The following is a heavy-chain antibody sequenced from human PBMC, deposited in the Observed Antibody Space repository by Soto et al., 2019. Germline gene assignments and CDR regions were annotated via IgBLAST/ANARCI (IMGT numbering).Heavy chain of an antibody. D-gene: IGHD6-19*01. CDR3: ARGSSGWPPRLDY. V-gene: IGHV4-59*01. Sequence: QVQLQESGPGLVKPSETLSLNCTVSGGPISSYYWSWIRQSPGKGLEWIGYIYYSGSTNYNPSLTRRVTISVDTSKNQFSLELSSVTAADTAVYYCARGSSGWPPRLDYWGQGNLVTVSS. CDR1: GGPISSYY. CDR2: IYYSGST. J-gene: IGHJ4*02.